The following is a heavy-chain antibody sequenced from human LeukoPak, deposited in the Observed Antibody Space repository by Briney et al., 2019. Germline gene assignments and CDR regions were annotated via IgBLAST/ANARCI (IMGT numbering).Heavy chain of an antibody. Sequence: GGPLRLSCAASGFTFTNYAMSWVRQAPGKGLEWVSAISGSGVSTYFAESVKGRFTISRDNSKNTLFLQMNRLRAEDTAVYYCAKVNSWDFDYWGQGTLVTVSS. CDR1: GFTFTNYA. CDR2: ISGSGVST. D-gene: IGHD6-13*01. CDR3: AKVNSWDFDY. V-gene: IGHV3-23*01. J-gene: IGHJ4*02.